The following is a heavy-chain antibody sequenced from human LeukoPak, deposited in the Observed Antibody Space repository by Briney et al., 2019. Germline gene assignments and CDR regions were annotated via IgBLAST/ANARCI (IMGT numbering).Heavy chain of an antibody. CDR3: ARDFRITIFGVGYNWFDP. J-gene: IGHJ5*02. Sequence: EPSETLSLTCTVSGGSISSYYWSWIRQPPGKGLEWIGYIYYSGSTNYNPSLKSRVTISVDTSKNQFSLKLSSVTAADTAVYYCARDFRITIFGVGYNWFDPWGQGTLVTASS. V-gene: IGHV4-59*01. D-gene: IGHD3-3*01. CDR2: IYYSGST. CDR1: GGSISSYY.